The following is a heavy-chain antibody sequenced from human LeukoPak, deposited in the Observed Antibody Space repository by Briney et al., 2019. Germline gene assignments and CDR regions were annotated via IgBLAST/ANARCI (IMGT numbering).Heavy chain of an antibody. Sequence: PGRSLRLCCAASGFTFSSYAMHWVRQASGKGLEWVAVISYDGSNKYYADSVKGRFTISRDNSKNTLYLQMNSLRAEDTAVYYCARVRTSPHWGQGTLVTVSS. CDR3: ARVRTSPH. D-gene: IGHD2-2*01. V-gene: IGHV3-30-3*01. J-gene: IGHJ4*02. CDR2: ISYDGSNK. CDR1: GFTFSSYA.